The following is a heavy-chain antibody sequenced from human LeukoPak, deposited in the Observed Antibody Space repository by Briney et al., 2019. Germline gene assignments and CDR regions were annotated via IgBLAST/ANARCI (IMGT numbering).Heavy chain of an antibody. J-gene: IGHJ4*02. CDR1: GFTVSSNY. CDR2: IYSGGST. Sequence: PGGSLRLSCAASGFTVSSNYMSWVRQAPGKGLEWVSVIYSGGSTYYADSVKGRFTISRDNAKNSLYLQMNSLRAEDTALYYCARGTRWLRLVRSAFYFDYWGQGTLVTVSS. D-gene: IGHD5-12*01. V-gene: IGHV3-66*01. CDR3: ARGTRWLRLVRSAFYFDY.